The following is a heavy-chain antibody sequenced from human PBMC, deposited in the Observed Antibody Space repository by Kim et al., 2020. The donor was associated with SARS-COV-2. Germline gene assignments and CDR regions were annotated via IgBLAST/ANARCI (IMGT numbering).Heavy chain of an antibody. CDR1: GFTFSSYS. V-gene: IGHV3-48*04. CDR3: ARESRVDTAMVLANGAFDY. D-gene: IGHD5-18*01. CDR2: ISSSSSTI. Sequence: GGSLRLSCAASGFTFSSYSMNWVRQAPGKGLEWVSYISSSSSTIYYADSVKGRFTISRDNAKNSLYLQMNNLRAEDTAVYYCARESRVDTAMVLANGAFDYWGQGTLVTVSS. J-gene: IGHJ4*02.